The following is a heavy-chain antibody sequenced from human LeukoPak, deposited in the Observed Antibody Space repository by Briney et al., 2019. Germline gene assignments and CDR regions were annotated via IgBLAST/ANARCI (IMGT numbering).Heavy chain of an antibody. J-gene: IGHJ4*02. CDR1: GGSISSGGYY. V-gene: IGHV4-31*03. CDR2: IYYSGST. CDR3: ARDQYRGWIDY. Sequence: SQTLSLTCTVSGGSISSGGYYWSWIRQHPGKGLEWIGYIYYSGSTYYNPSLKSRVSISVDTSKNHFSLKLSSVTAADSAVYYCARDQYRGWIDYWGQGTLVTVSS. D-gene: IGHD5-12*01.